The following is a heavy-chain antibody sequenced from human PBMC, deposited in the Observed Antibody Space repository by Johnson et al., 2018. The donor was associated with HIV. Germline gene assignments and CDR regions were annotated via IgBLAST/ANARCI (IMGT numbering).Heavy chain of an antibody. J-gene: IGHJ3*01. Sequence: QVQLVESGGGVVQPGRSLRLSCAASGFTFSSYAMHWVRQAPGKGLEWVAVISYDGSNKYYADSVKGRFTISRDNYKSTLNLQMNSLRAEDTAIYYCAKDDNLGVWYSDAFDVWGQGTVVTVSS. CDR1: GFTFSSYA. CDR3: AKDDNLGVWYSDAFDV. CDR2: ISYDGSNK. V-gene: IGHV3-30*04. D-gene: IGHD6-19*01.